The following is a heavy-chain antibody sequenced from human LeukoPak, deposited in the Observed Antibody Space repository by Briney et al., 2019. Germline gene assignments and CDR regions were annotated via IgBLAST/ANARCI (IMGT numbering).Heavy chain of an antibody. CDR2: ISGGTDKT. D-gene: IGHD3-3*01. Sequence: GGSLRLSCVASGFSLGGFAMSWVRQAPGKGLEWVSTISGGTDKTYDADSVKGRFTISRDNSKNTLYLQMNNLRAEDTAIYYCAKEDSSRLGYYYGMDVWGQGTTVTVSS. CDR3: AKEDSSRLGYYYGMDV. V-gene: IGHV3-23*01. J-gene: IGHJ6*02. CDR1: GFSLGGFA.